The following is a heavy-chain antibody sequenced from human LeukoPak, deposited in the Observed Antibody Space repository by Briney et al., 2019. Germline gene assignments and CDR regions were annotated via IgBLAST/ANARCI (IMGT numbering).Heavy chain of an antibody. Sequence: GASVKVSCKASGGTFSSYAISWVRQAPGQGLEWMGRIIPILGIANYAQKFQGRVTMTRDTSTSTAYMELSRLRSDDTAVYYCATRGYSYGSYFDYWGQGTLVTVSS. CDR2: IIPILGIA. CDR3: ATRGYSYGSYFDY. CDR1: GGTFSSYA. J-gene: IGHJ4*02. D-gene: IGHD5-18*01. V-gene: IGHV1-69*04.